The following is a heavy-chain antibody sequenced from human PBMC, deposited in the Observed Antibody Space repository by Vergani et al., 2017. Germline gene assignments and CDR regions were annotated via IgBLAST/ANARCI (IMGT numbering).Heavy chain of an antibody. V-gene: IGHV3-73*02. Sequence: EVQLVETGGGLVQPGGSLKLSCAASGFTFSGSAMHWVRQASGKGLEWVGRIRSKANSYATAYAASVKGRFTISRDDSKNTAYLQMNSLKTEDTAVYYCTRHEWDGGEWLLFHYYYGMDVWGQGTTVTVSS. CDR2: IRSKANSYAT. J-gene: IGHJ6*02. D-gene: IGHD3-3*01. CDR1: GFTFSGSA. CDR3: TRHEWDGGEWLLFHYYYGMDV.